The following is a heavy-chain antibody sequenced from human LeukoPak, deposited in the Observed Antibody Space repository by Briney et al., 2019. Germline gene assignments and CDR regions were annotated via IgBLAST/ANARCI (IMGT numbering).Heavy chain of an antibody. D-gene: IGHD3-22*01. CDR2: INPNSGGT. J-gene: IGHJ4*02. Sequence: GASVKVSCKASRYTFTGYYMQWVRQAPGQGLEWMGWINPNSGGTNYAQKFQGRVTMTRDTSISTAYMELRRLRSDDTAVYYCARGAHYHDSSEGFDYWGQGTLVSVSS. CDR1: RYTFTGYY. CDR3: ARGAHYHDSSEGFDY. V-gene: IGHV1-2*02.